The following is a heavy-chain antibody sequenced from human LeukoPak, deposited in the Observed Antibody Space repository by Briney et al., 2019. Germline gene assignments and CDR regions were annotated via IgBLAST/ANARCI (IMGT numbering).Heavy chain of an antibody. CDR1: SGSISSGGYY. D-gene: IGHD6-19*01. CDR3: ARGPGGIAVASFDY. CDR2: IYYSGST. J-gene: IGHJ4*02. Sequence: SQTLSLTCTVSSGSISSGGYYWSWIRQHPGKGLEWIGYIYYSGSTYYNPSLKSRVTISVDTSKNQFSLKLSSVTAADTAVYYCARGPGGIAVASFDYWGQGTLVTVSS. V-gene: IGHV4-31*03.